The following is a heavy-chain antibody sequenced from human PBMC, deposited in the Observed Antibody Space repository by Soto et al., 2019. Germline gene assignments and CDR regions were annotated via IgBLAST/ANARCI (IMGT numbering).Heavy chain of an antibody. CDR2: ISAYNGNT. J-gene: IGHJ6*02. V-gene: IGHV1-18*04. CDR3: ATATSGYSYYYYGMDV. Sequence: ASVKVSCKASGYTFTSYVISWVLQAPGQGLEWMGWISAYNGNTNYAQKLQGRVTMTTDTSTSTAYMELRSLRSDDTAVYYCATATSGYSYYYYGMDVWGQGTTVTVS. CDR1: GYTFTSYV. D-gene: IGHD3-22*01.